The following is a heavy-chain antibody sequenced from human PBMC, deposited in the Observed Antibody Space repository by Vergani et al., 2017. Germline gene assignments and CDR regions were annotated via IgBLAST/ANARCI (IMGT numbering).Heavy chain of an antibody. CDR3: ASGVPGYQLATQYIQH. CDR2: ISSSRSYT. V-gene: IGHV3-21*01. J-gene: IGHJ1*01. D-gene: IGHD2-2*01. CDR1: GFIFGSYS. Sequence: EVQLVESGGGLVKPGGSLRLSCVASGFIFGSYSMNWVRQAPGKGLEWVSFISSSRSYTYYADSVKGRFSISRDNGEYSLLLQMNSLRPEDTAVYYCASGVPGYQLATQYIQHWGKGTLVTVSS.